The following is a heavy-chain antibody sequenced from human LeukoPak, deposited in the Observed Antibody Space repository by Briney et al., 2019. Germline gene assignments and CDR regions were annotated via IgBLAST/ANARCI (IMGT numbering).Heavy chain of an antibody. J-gene: IGHJ4*02. Sequence: GGSLRLSCVASGFTFSKNWMHWVRQAPRKGLVRVSRIQGDGSNTNYADSVKGRFSISRDNAKNTAYLQMNSLRAEDTGIYYCARGTSAGGPISPFDFWGQGTVVTVSS. D-gene: IGHD6-13*01. V-gene: IGHV3-74*01. CDR3: ARGTSAGGPISPFDF. CDR2: IQGDGSNT. CDR1: GFTFSKNW.